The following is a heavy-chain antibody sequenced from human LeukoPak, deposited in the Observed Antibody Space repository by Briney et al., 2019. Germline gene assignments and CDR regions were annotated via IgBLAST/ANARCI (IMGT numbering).Heavy chain of an antibody. CDR3: ARNYGDYYYYYMDV. J-gene: IGHJ6*03. CDR1: GGTFSSYA. V-gene: IGHV1-69*05. D-gene: IGHD4-17*01. CDR2: IIPIFGTA. Sequence: ASVKVSCKASGGTFSSYAISWVRQAPGQGLEWMGGIIPIFGTANYAQKFQGRVTITTDKSTSTAYMELSSLRSEDTAVYYCARNYGDYYYYYMDVWGKGTTVTVSS.